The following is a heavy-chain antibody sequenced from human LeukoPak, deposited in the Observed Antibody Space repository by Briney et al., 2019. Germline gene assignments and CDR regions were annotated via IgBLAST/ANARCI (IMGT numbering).Heavy chain of an antibody. J-gene: IGHJ4*02. Sequence: GESLKISCKGSGYNFANDWIGWVRQMPGKGLEWMGIIFPDDSDTIHSPSFQGQVTISADKPINTAYLHWSSLKASDSAIYYCARQESEMTTPANRYFDLWGQGTLITVSS. CDR3: ARQESEMTTPANRYFDL. CDR2: IFPDDSDT. V-gene: IGHV5-51*01. D-gene: IGHD5-24*01. CDR1: GYNFANDW.